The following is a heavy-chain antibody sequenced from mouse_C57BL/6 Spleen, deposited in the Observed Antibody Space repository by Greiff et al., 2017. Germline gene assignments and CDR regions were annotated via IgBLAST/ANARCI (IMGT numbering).Heavy chain of an antibody. V-gene: IGHV2-9*01. D-gene: IGHD1-2*01. CDR2: IWGGGST. J-gene: IGHJ4*01. CDR1: GFSLTSYG. CDR3: AKSDATADYAMDY. Sequence: VKLLESGPGLVAPSQSLSISCTVSGFSLTSYGVDWVRQPPGKGLEWLGVIWGGGSTNYNSALMSRLSISKDNSKSHVFLKMNSLQTDDTAMYYCAKSDATADYAMDYWGQGTSVTVSS.